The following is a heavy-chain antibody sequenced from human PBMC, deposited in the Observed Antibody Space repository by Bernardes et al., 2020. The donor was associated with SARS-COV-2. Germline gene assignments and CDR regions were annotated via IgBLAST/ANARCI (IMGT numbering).Heavy chain of an antibody. Sequence: GGSLRLSCAASGFTFSSYWMSWVRQAPGKGLEWVANIKQDGSEKYYVDSVKGRFTISRDNAKNSLYLQMNSLRAEDTAVYYCARPQSTYYYDSSGTDAFDIWGQGTMVTVSS. V-gene: IGHV3-7*01. CDR2: IKQDGSEK. D-gene: IGHD3-22*01. CDR1: GFTFSSYW. CDR3: ARPQSTYYYDSSGTDAFDI. J-gene: IGHJ3*02.